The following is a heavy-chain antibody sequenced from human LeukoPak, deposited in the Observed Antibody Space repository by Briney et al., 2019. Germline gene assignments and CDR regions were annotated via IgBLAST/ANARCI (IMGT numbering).Heavy chain of an antibody. CDR3: AREFEGTASGAGY. Sequence: PGGSLRLSCAASGFTFSSYSMNWIRQAPGEGLEWVSSMSVGSGLIYYAESVKGRFTVSRDNAKKSLYLQMNSLRAEDTAVYYCAREFEGTASGAGYWGQGTLVTVSS. V-gene: IGHV3-21*01. CDR1: GFTFSSYS. J-gene: IGHJ4*02. CDR2: MSVGSGLI. D-gene: IGHD1-26*01.